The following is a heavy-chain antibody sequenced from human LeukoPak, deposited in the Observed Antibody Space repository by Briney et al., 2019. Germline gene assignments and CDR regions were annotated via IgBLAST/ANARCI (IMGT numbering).Heavy chain of an antibody. CDR1: GNSICSYY. J-gene: IGHJ4*02. D-gene: IGHD4-11*01. Sequence: PSETLSLTCTVSGNSICSYYWSWIRQPAGKGLEWIGRIYTSGSTNYNPSLKSRVTMSVDTSKNQFFLNLSSVTAADTAFYYCARETTGLARYFDYWGQGTLVTVSS. V-gene: IGHV4-4*07. CDR2: IYTSGST. CDR3: ARETTGLARYFDY.